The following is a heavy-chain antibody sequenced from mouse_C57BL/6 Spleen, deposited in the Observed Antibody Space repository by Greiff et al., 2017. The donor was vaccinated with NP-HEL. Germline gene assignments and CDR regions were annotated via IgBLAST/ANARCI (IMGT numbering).Heavy chain of an antibody. V-gene: IGHV7-1*01. CDR2: SRNKANDYTT. Sequence: EVNVVESGGGLVQSGRSLRLSCATSGFTFSDFYMEWVRQAPGKGLEWIAASRNKANDYTTEYSASVKGRFIVSRDTSQSILYLQMNALRAEDTAIYYCAREDYYYGNPFAYWGQGTLVTVSA. CDR3: AREDYYYGNPFAY. J-gene: IGHJ3*01. D-gene: IGHD1-1*01. CDR1: GFTFSDFY.